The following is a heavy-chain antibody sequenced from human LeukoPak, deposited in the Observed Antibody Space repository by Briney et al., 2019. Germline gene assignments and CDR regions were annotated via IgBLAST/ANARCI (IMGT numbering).Heavy chain of an antibody. CDR2: IYSGGST. J-gene: IGHJ6*03. CDR3: ARNGPPRDYYYMDV. CDR1: GFTVSSNY. D-gene: IGHD2-8*01. Sequence: GGSLRPSCAASGFTVSSNYMSWVRQAPGKGLEWVSVIYSGGSTYYADSVKGRFTISRDNSKNTLYLQMNSLRAEDTAVYYCARNGPPRDYYYMDVWGKGTTVTISS. V-gene: IGHV3-53*01.